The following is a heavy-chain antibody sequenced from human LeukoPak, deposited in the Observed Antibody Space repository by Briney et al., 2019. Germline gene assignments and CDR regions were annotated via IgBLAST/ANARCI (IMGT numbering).Heavy chain of an antibody. V-gene: IGHV3-9*01. CDR1: GFTFDDYA. J-gene: IGHJ4*02. D-gene: IGHD2-2*01. CDR3: ASRVVPPANFDY. CDR2: ISWNSGSI. Sequence: GGSLRLSCAASGFTFDDYAMHWVRQAPGKGLEWVSGISWNSGSIGYADSVKGRFTISRDNAKNSLYLQMNSLRAEDTAVYYCASRVVPPANFDYWGQGTLVTVSS.